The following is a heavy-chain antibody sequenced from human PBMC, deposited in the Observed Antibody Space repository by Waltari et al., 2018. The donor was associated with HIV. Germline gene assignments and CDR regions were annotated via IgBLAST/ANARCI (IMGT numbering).Heavy chain of an antibody. Sequence: QVQLQQWGAGLLKPSETLSLTCAVYGGSFSGYYWSWIRQPPGKGLEWIGEINHSGSTNYNPALKSRVNISVDTSKNQFSLKLSSVTAADTAVYYCARGFGHKSKPSMVLYYFDYWGQGTLVTDSS. J-gene: IGHJ4*02. CDR2: INHSGST. V-gene: IGHV4-34*01. D-gene: IGHD3-10*01. CDR1: GGSFSGYY. CDR3: ARGFGHKSKPSMVLYYFDY.